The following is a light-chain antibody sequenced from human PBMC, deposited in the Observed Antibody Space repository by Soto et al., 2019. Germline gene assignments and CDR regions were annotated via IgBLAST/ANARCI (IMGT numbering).Light chain of an antibody. J-gene: IGKJ3*01. CDR3: QQRSNWLFT. CDR1: QSVSSY. Sequence: EIVLTQSPATLSLSPGERATLSCRASQSVSSYLAWYQQKPGQAPRLLIYDASNRATGIPARFSGSGSGTDFTPTISSLEPEDCAVYYCQQRSNWLFTFGPGTKVDIK. V-gene: IGKV3-11*01. CDR2: DAS.